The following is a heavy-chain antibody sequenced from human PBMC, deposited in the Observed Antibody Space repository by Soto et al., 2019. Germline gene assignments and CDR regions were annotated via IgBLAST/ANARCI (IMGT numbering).Heavy chain of an antibody. CDR1: GGSITSGAYY. Sequence: SETLSLTCAVSGGSITSGAYYWTWIRQHPGKGLEWIAYIHYSGRTYYNPSLKSRVTISVDTSNNQFSLKLSSVTAADTAVYYCARYYFDIRGYSNWFDPCGQAPLVTVSS. CDR2: IHYSGRT. CDR3: ARYYFDIRGYSNWFDP. V-gene: IGHV4-31*11. J-gene: IGHJ5*02. D-gene: IGHD3-22*01.